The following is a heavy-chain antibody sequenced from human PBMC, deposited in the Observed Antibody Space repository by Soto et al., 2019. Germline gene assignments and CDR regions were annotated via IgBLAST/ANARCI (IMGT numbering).Heavy chain of an antibody. D-gene: IGHD6-19*01. CDR3: ARGRGIAVAPIDY. Sequence: GGSLRLSCAASGFTFSSYGMHWLRQAPGKGLEWVAVIWYDGSNKYYADSVKGRFTISRDNSKNTLYLQMNSLRAEDTAVYYCARGRGIAVAPIDYWGQGTLVTVSS. V-gene: IGHV3-33*01. CDR2: IWYDGSNK. J-gene: IGHJ4*02. CDR1: GFTFSSYG.